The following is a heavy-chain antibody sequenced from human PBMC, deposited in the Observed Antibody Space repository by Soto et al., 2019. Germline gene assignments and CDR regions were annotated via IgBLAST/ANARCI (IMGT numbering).Heavy chain of an antibody. V-gene: IGHV5-51*01. CDR1: GFSFTTYW. CDR3: ASQEMATKNVDAFDI. CDR2: IYPGDSRT. D-gene: IGHD5-12*01. J-gene: IGHJ3*02. Sequence: PGESLKISCKGSGFSFTTYWIAWVRQMPGKGLEWMGIIYPGDSRTTYSPSFQGQVTISADKSISTAYLQWSNLKASDTAMYYCASQEMATKNVDAFDIWGQGTMVTVS.